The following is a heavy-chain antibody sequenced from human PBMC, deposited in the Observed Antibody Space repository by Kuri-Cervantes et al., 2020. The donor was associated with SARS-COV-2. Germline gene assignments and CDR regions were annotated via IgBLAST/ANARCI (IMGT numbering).Heavy chain of an antibody. J-gene: IGHJ4*02. CDR1: GGSFSGYY. V-gene: IGHV4-59*10. CDR2: IYTSGST. Sequence: SETLSLTCAVYGGSFSGYYWSWIRQPPGKGLEWIGRIYTSGSTNYNPSLKSRVTISVDTSKNQFSLKLSSVTAADTAVYYCARDAVGFSLDYWGQGTLVTVSS. CDR3: ARDAVGFSLDY. D-gene: IGHD1-26*01.